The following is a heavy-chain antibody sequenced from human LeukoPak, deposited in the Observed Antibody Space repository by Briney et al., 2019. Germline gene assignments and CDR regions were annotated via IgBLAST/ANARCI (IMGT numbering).Heavy chain of an antibody. V-gene: IGHV3-15*01. D-gene: IGHD1-14*01. CDR2: IRSKTDGGTT. J-gene: IGHJ3*01. CDR3: AKIPALEARKI. CDR1: GLTFSNAW. Sequence: GGSLRLSCVASGLTFSNAWMTWVRQAPGKGLEWVGLIRSKTDGGTTDYAAPLKDRFTILRDDSKSTLFLQMNSLKADDTAVYYLAKIPALEARKIWGKGTTLTVSS.